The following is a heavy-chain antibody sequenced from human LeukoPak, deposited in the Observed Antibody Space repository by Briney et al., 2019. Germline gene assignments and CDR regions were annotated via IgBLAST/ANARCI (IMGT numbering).Heavy chain of an antibody. CDR1: GFSFSDHW. J-gene: IGHJ6*02. CDR3: VRGLAWSWDV. Sequence: GGPLRLSCEASGFSFSDHWMEWVRQAPGKGLVWVSGIKGDGRSIKNADSVKGRFTISRDNGKSTLHLQMNSLRAEDTAVYYCVRGLAWSWDVWGQGTTVIVSS. V-gene: IGHV3-74*03. D-gene: IGHD3-3*01. CDR2: IKGDGRSI.